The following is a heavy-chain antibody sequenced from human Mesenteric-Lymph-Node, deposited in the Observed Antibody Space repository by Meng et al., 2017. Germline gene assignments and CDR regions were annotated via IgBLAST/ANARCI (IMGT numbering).Heavy chain of an antibody. J-gene: IGHJ4*02. CDR3: ASDGAGTYTGLNF. CDR1: GYTFTGYY. Sequence: ASVKVSCKASGYTFTGYYMHWVRQAPGQGLEWMGWINPNSGGTNYAQKFQGRVTMTRDTSISSAYMELTRLKSDDTAVYYCASDGAGTYTGLNFWGQGTLVTVSS. CDR2: INPNSGGT. V-gene: IGHV1-2*02. D-gene: IGHD3-16*01.